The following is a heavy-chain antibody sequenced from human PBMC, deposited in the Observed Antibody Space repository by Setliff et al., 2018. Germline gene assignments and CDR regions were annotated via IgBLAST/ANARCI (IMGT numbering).Heavy chain of an antibody. D-gene: IGHD3-22*01. J-gene: IGHJ4*02. V-gene: IGHV1-2*02. Sequence: ASVKVSCKAFGYPFTGYYYNHWVRQAPGQGPEWMGWINPNTGAAKYAQQFQGRVTMTRDMSLRTVYLDLSGLTSDDTAVYYCTRDPRYFDSTGSYFDFWGQGTLVTVSS. CDR2: INPNTGAA. CDR3: TRDPRYFDSTGSYFDF. CDR1: GYPFTGYY.